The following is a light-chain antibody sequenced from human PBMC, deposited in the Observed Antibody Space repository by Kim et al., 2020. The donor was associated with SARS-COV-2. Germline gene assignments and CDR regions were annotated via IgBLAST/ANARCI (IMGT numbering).Light chain of an antibody. CDR3: AAWDDSLNGYV. CDR1: SSNIGINT. J-gene: IGLJ1*01. Sequence: GQRVTISCSGSSSNIGINTVNWYQQLPGTAPKLLIYNDNQRPSGVPDRISGSKSDTSASLAISGLQTEDEADYYCAAWDDSLNGYVFGTGTKVTVL. CDR2: NDN. V-gene: IGLV1-44*01.